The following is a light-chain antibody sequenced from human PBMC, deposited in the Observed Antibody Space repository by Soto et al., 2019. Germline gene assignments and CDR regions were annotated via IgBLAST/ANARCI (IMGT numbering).Light chain of an antibody. V-gene: IGKV1-27*01. J-gene: IGKJ3*01. CDR2: AAS. CDR3: QKYNSAPLIT. CDR1: QGISNY. Sequence: DIQMTQSPSSLSASVGDRVTITCRASQGISNYLAWYQQKPGKVPKLLIYAASTLQSGVPSRFSGSGSGTDFSLTISSLQPEDVATYYCQKYNSAPLITFGPGTKVDIK.